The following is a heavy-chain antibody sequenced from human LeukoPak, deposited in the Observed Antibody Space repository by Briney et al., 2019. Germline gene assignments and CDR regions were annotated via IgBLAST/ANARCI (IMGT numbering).Heavy chain of an antibody. Sequence: GASVKVSCKASGYTFTSYGISWVRQAPGQGLEWMGRIIPIFGTANYAQKFQGRVTITTDESTSTAYMELSSLRSEDTAVYYCATPSPPGIAVAGTAGFFDYWGQGTLVTVSS. V-gene: IGHV1-69*05. D-gene: IGHD6-19*01. CDR2: IIPIFGTA. CDR3: ATPSPPGIAVAGTAGFFDY. J-gene: IGHJ4*02. CDR1: GYTFTSYG.